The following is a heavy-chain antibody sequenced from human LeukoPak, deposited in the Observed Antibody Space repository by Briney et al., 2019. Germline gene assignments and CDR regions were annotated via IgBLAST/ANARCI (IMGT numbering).Heavy chain of an antibody. V-gene: IGHV3-23*01. CDR1: GFSFSIFA. Sequence: GGSLRLSCEASGFSFSIFAINWVRQAPGKGLEWVALIIGNSKMIDYADSVKGRFTISRDNSRNTVYLQMNSLRVEDTAVYYCVKDRIPDGYYSVDYWGQGTLVTVSS. CDR3: VKDRIPDGYYSVDY. D-gene: IGHD3-3*01. CDR2: IIGNSKMI. J-gene: IGHJ4*02.